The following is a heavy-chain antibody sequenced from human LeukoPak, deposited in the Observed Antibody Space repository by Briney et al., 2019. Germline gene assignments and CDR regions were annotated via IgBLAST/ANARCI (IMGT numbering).Heavy chain of an antibody. CDR2: INYSGST. V-gene: IGHV4-34*01. J-gene: IGHJ3*02. CDR3: ARDPCGGDCTIKAFDI. CDR1: GGSFSGYY. D-gene: IGHD2-21*02. Sequence: SETLSLTCAVYGGSFSGYYWSWIRQPPGKGLEWIGEINYSGSTNYNPSLKSRVTISVDTSKNQFSLKLSSVTAADTAVYYCARDPCGGDCTIKAFDIWGQGTMVTVSS.